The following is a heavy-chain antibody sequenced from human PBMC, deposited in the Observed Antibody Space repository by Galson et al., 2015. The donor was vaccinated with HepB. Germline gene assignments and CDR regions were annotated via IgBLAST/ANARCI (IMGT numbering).Heavy chain of an antibody. V-gene: IGHV3-11*06. CDR3: ARYGGRGHAYSYGLDV. D-gene: IGHD3-16*01. CDR2: ISSSSGYT. Sequence: SLRLSCAASGFTFSDYYMSWIRQAPGKGLEWVSYISSSSGYTNYADSVKGRFTISRDNAKNSLVLQMNSLRAEDTALYYCARYGGRGHAYSYGLDVWGQGTTVTVSS. CDR1: GFTFSDYY. J-gene: IGHJ6*02.